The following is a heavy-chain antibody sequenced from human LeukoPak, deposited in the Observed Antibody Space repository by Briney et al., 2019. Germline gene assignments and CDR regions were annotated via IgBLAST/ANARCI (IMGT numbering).Heavy chain of an antibody. Sequence: PSETLSLTCTVSGGSISSYYWSWIRQPPGKGLEWIGYIYYSGSTNYNPSLKSRVTISVDTSKNQFSLKLSSVTAADTAVYYCARQLYGSGSYYVDYWGQGTLVTVSS. CDR3: ARQLYGSGSYYVDY. D-gene: IGHD3-10*01. CDR1: GGSISSYY. J-gene: IGHJ4*02. CDR2: IYYSGST. V-gene: IGHV4-59*01.